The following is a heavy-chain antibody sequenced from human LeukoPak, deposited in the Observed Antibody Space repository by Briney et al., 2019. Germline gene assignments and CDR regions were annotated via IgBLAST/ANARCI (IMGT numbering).Heavy chain of an antibody. CDR3: AREYSAFDY. V-gene: IGHV4-61*08. CDR2: IYYTGST. CDR1: GDPISSHSDY. Sequence: SETLSLTCTVSGDPISSHSDYKWTWIRQSPQKGLEWIGYIYYTGSTNYNPSLRSRLTISVDTSMNQFSLRLTAVTAADTAVYYCAREYSAFDYWDQGALVTVSS. J-gene: IGHJ4*02. D-gene: IGHD4-11*01.